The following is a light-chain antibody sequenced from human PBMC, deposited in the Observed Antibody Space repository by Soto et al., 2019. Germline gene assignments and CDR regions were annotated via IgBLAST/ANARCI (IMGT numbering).Light chain of an antibody. CDR1: QSVSSN. J-gene: IGKJ1*01. Sequence: EIVMAQSPATLSVSPGERATLSCRASQSVSSNLAWYQQKPGQAPRLLIYGASTRATGIPARFSGSGSGTDFTLTINRLEPEDFAVYYCQQYDSSPRTFGQGTKVDI. V-gene: IGKV3-15*01. CDR2: GAS. CDR3: QQYDSSPRT.